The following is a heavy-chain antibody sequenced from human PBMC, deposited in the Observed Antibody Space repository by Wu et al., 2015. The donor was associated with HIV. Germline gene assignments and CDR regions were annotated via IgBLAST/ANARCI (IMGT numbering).Heavy chain of an antibody. Sequence: QVQLQQWGAGLLKTSETLSLTCAVYGGPFSGYYWSWIRQPPGKGLKWVGEINHSGSTNYNPSLKSRVTISVDTSKNQFSLKLSSVTAADTAVYYCARGVGRRRLILRYEENYFDYWGQGTLVTVSS. CDR1: GGPFSGYY. V-gene: IGHV4-34*01. CDR3: ARGVGRRRLILRYEENYFDY. J-gene: IGHJ4*02. CDR2: INHSGST. D-gene: IGHD3-9*01.